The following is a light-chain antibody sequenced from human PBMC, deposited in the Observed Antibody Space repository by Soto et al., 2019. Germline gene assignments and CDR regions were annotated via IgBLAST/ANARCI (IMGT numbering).Light chain of an antibody. CDR2: GAS. Sequence: DIQMTQSPSSLPASVGDRVTFSCRASQNITTYLNWYQQKPGRAPKLLIYGASTLQSGVPSRFSGSGSGTDFTLTISSLQSEDFATYYCQQSFNTRSFGHGTKVDIK. J-gene: IGKJ1*01. V-gene: IGKV1-39*01. CDR3: QQSFNTRS. CDR1: QNITTY.